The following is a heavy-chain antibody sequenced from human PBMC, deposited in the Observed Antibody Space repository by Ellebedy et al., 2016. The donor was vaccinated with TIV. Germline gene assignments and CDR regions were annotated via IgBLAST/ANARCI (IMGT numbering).Heavy chain of an antibody. CDR1: GGTFSSYA. CDR2: IIPIFGTA. J-gene: IGHJ6*02. CDR3: AKGSRAVNTVRRGMDV. Sequence: SVKVSCXASGGTFSSYAISWVRQAPGQGLEWMGGIIPIFGTANYAQKFQGRVTITADESTSTAYMELSSLRSEDTAVYYCAKGSRAVNTVRRGMDVWGQGTTVTVSS. V-gene: IGHV1-69*13. D-gene: IGHD4-11*01.